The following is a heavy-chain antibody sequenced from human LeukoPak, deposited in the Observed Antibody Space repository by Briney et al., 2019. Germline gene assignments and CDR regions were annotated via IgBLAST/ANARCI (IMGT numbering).Heavy chain of an antibody. CDR3: ARGSPRYYFDY. J-gene: IGHJ4*02. D-gene: IGHD2-15*01. Sequence: PSETLSLTCIVSGYSISSGYYWGRIRQPPGKGLEWIGSIYHSGSTYYNPSLKSRVTISVDTSKNQFSLKLSSVTAADTAVYYCARGSPRYYFDYWGQGTLVTVSS. CDR1: GYSISSGYY. V-gene: IGHV4-38-2*02. CDR2: IYHSGST.